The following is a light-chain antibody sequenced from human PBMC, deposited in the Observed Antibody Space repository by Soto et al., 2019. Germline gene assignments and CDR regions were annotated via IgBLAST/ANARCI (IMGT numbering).Light chain of an antibody. CDR1: QSVNNY. CDR2: EAS. Sequence: EIVLTQSPATLSLSPGERATLSCRASQSVNNYLSWYQQKPGQGPRLLSYEASNRATGSPARVSGRGSGTGHTRTISSLEGEEFAGYYRQQRSNRVTGGGGTKVEIK. J-gene: IGKJ4*02. CDR3: QQRSNRVT. V-gene: IGKV3-11*01.